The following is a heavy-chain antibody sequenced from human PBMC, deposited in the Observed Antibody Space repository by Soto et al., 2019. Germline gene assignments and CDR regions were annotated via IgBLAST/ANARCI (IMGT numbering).Heavy chain of an antibody. CDR3: SRLVV. CDR2: IRSKGYNYAT. Sequence: GWSLRLSCAASGFNFSGSVIHWVRQASGKGLEWVGRIRSKGYNYATAYAASVEGRFTVSRDDSKNTAYLQMNSLKSEDTAVYYCSRLVVWGQGSLVTVSS. J-gene: IGHJ4*02. CDR1: GFNFSGSV. D-gene: IGHD2-15*01. V-gene: IGHV3-73*01.